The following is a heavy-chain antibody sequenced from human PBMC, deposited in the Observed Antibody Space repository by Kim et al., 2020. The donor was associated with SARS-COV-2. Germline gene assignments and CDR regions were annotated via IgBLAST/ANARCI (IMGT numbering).Heavy chain of an antibody. CDR3: ARNGDTMIGVSNWFDP. Sequence: SETLSLTCTVSGGSISSSSYYWGWIRQPPGKGLEWIGSIYYSGSTYYNPSLKSRVTISVDTSKNQFSLKLSSVTAADTAVYYCARNGDTMIGVSNWFDPWGQGTLVTVSS. CDR1: GGSISSSSYY. D-gene: IGHD3-22*01. V-gene: IGHV4-39*07. J-gene: IGHJ5*02. CDR2: IYYSGST.